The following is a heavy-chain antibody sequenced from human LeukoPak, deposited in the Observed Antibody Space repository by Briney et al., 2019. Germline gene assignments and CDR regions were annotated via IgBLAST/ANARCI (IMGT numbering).Heavy chain of an antibody. CDR3: ARGDYGDYSDY. D-gene: IGHD4-17*01. Sequence: SETLSLTCAVYGGSFSGYYWSWIRQPPGKGLEWIGEINHSGSTNYNPSLKSRVTISVDTSKNQFSLKLSSVTAADTAVYYCARGDYGDYSDYWGQGTLVTVSS. CDR2: INHSGST. V-gene: IGHV4-34*01. J-gene: IGHJ4*02. CDR1: GGSFSGYY.